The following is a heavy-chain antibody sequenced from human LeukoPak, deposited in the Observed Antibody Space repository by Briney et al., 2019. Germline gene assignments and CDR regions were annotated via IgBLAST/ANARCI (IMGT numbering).Heavy chain of an antibody. J-gene: IGHJ4*02. D-gene: IGHD3-10*01. CDR2: IDWDDDK. CDR1: GFSLRTRGMC. Sequence: GSGPALVKPTQTLTLTCTFSGFSLRTRGMCVSWIRQPPGKALEWLSLIDWDDDKYYSTSLKTRLTISKDTSKNQVVLTMTNMDPVDTATYYCARIRVSTMVRGVIGPYDYWGQGTLVTVSS. V-gene: IGHV2-70*01. CDR3: ARIRVSTMVRGVIGPYDY.